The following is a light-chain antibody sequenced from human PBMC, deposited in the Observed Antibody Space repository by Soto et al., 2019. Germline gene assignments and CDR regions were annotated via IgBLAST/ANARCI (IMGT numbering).Light chain of an antibody. CDR1: SSNIGAGYD. CDR3: QSYDSSMSGFYV. V-gene: IGLV1-40*01. CDR2: ANT. J-gene: IGLJ1*01. Sequence: QSVLTQPPSVSGAPGQRVTISCTGSSSNIGAGYDVHWYQQLPGRAPKLLIYANTNRPSGVPDRFSGSRSGTSASLAITGLQAEDEADNSCQSYDSSMSGFYVFGTGTKVTVL.